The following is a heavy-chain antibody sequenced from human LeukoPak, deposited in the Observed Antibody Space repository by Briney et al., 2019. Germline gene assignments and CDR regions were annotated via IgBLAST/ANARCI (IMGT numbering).Heavy chain of an antibody. CDR2: ISYDGSDK. CDR1: GFTFNNYA. CDR3: ARGADSDAFDI. Sequence: GGSLRLSCAASGFTFNNYAMHWVRQAPGKGLEWVALISYDGSDKYYADSVKGRFTISRDNSKNTLYLQMNSLRAEDTAVYYCARGADSDAFDIWGQGTMVTVSS. J-gene: IGHJ3*02. V-gene: IGHV3-30-3*01. D-gene: IGHD3-16*01.